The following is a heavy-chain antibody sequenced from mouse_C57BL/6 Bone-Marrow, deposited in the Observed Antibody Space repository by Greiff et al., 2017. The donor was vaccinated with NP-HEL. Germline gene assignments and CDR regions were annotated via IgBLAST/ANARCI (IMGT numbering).Heavy chain of an antibody. CDR1: GYTFTSYG. Sequence: LQESGAELARPGASVKLSCKASGYTFTSYGISWVKQRTGQGLEWIGEIYPRSGNTYYNEKFKGKATLTADKSSSTAYMELRSLTSEDSAVYFCARWPLYAMDYWGQGTSVTVSS. CDR2: IYPRSGNT. CDR3: ARWPLYAMDY. V-gene: IGHV1-81*01. J-gene: IGHJ4*01.